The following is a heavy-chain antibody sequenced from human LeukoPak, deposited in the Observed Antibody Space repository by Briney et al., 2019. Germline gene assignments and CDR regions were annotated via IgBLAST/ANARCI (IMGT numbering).Heavy chain of an antibody. CDR2: IRSNSDGGTI. Sequence: GGSLRLSCAASGFTIGTYAMTWVRQAPGKGLEWVGRIRSNSDGGTIDYAAPVKGRFTLSRDDSKTTLYLQMNSLQTEDTAVYYCATDFYDSTWGQGTLVTVSS. V-gene: IGHV3-15*01. CDR3: ATDFYDST. D-gene: IGHD3-22*01. CDR1: GFTIGTYA. J-gene: IGHJ5*02.